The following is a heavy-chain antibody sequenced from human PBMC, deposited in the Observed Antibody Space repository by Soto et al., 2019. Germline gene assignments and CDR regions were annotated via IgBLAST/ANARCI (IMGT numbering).Heavy chain of an antibody. Sequence: QAGGSLRLSCAASGFTFHTYAMSWVRQAPGKGLEWVSGIGGGDTHYADSVTGRFTISRDDSKSTLFLQMNSLRAEDTAVYYCAKDRMNFNSVWDPFDVWGQGTLVTVSS. D-gene: IGHD2-15*01. J-gene: IGHJ3*01. CDR1: GFTFHTYA. V-gene: IGHV3-23*01. CDR2: IGGGDT. CDR3: AKDRMNFNSVWDPFDV.